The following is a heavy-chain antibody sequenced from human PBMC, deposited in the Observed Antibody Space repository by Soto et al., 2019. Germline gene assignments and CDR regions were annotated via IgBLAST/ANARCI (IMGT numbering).Heavy chain of an antibody. CDR2: INHSGST. Sequence: PSETLSLTCAVYGGSFSGYYWSWIRQPPGKGLEWIGEINHSGSTNYNPSLKSRVTISVDTSKNQFSLKLSSVTAADTAVYYCARGRYGDYVRHHSFFDYWGQGTLVTVSS. CDR3: ARGRYGDYVRHHSFFDY. V-gene: IGHV4-34*01. J-gene: IGHJ4*02. D-gene: IGHD4-17*01. CDR1: GGSFSGYY.